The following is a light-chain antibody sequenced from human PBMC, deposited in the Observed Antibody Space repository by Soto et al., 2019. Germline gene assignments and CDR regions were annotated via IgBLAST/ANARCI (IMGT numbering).Light chain of an antibody. J-gene: IGKJ5*01. CDR1: QSVSSSY. CDR2: GAS. CDR3: QQYGSSQIT. Sequence: EIVLTQSPGTLSLSPGERATLSCRASQSVSSSYLAWYQQKPGQAPRLLIYGASSRATGIPGRFSGSGSGTDFTLTISRLEPEDSAVYYCQQYGSSQITFGQGTRLEIK. V-gene: IGKV3-20*01.